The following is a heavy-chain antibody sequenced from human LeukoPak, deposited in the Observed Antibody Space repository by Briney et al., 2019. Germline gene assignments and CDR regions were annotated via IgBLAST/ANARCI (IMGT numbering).Heavy chain of an antibody. D-gene: IGHD5-24*01. Sequence: SETLSLTCTVSGGSISSYYWSWIRQPPGKGLEWIGYIYYSGSTNYNPSLKSRVTISVDTSKNQFSLKLSSVTAADTAVYYCASRDGYNGCFDYWGQGTLVTVSS. CDR1: GGSISSYY. V-gene: IGHV4-59*01. CDR2: IYYSGST. CDR3: ASRDGYNGCFDY. J-gene: IGHJ4*02.